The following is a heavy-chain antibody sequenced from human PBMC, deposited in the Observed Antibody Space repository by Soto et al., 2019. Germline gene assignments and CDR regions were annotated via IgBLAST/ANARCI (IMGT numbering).Heavy chain of an antibody. CDR2: IIPIFGTA. D-gene: IGHD6-19*01. CDR1: GGTFSSYA. CDR3: ERVVGLYVGIAVRYNYYAMDV. V-gene: IGHV1-69*01. J-gene: IGHJ6*02. Sequence: QVQLMQSGAEVKKPGSSVKVSCKASGGTFSSYAISWVRQAPGQGLEWMGGIIPIFGTANYAQKFQDRVTITADASTSTAYMELSSLRSEDTAVYYCERVVGLYVGIAVRYNYYAMDVWGQGTTVTVAS.